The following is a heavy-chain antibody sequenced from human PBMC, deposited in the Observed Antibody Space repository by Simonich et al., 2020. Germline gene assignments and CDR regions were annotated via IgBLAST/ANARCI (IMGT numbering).Heavy chain of an antibody. J-gene: IGHJ4*02. CDR3: AREVLTGIFTFDY. D-gene: IGHD7-27*01. V-gene: IGHV1-2*02. Sequence: QVQLVQSGAEVKKPGASVKVSCKASGYTFTGCYMHWVRQAPGQGLEWMRWINPNSGGTNNAQKLQGRVTMTRDTSISTAYMELSRLRSDDTAVYYCAREVLTGIFTFDYWGQGTLVTVSS. CDR2: INPNSGGT. CDR1: GYTFTGCY.